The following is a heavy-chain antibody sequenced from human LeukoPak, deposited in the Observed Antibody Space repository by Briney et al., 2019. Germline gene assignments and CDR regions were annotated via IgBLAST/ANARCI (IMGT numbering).Heavy chain of an antibody. D-gene: IGHD3-3*01. CDR1: GGSFSGYY. CDR3: ARGLWSGPSGWGVAFDL. CDR2: INDSGST. Sequence: SETLSLTCAVSGGSFSGYYWSWIRQPPGKGLEWIAAINDSGSTNYNPSLKSRVTISVDTSKSQFSLMLSSVTAADTAVYFCARGLWSGPSGWGVAFDLWGQGTMVTVSS. V-gene: IGHV4-34*01. J-gene: IGHJ3*01.